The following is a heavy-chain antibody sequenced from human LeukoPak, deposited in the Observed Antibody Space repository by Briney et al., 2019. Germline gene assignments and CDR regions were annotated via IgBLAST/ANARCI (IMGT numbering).Heavy chain of an antibody. D-gene: IGHD3-10*01. CDR3: ARGATYYYGSGSYYFYDY. CDR1: GYTFTSYG. Sequence: ASVNVSCKSSGYTFTSYGISWVRQAPGQGLEWMGWISAYNGNTNYAQKLQGRVTMTTDTSTSTAYMELRSLRSDDTAVYYCARGATYYYGSGSYYFYDYWGQGTLVTVSS. V-gene: IGHV1-18*01. CDR2: ISAYNGNT. J-gene: IGHJ4*02.